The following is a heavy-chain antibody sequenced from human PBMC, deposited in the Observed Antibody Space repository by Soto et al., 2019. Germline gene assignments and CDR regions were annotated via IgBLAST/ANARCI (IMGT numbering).Heavy chain of an antibody. CDR1: GFTFSRYW. CDR2: IRTEGSTT. V-gene: IGHV3-74*01. J-gene: IGHJ3*02. Sequence: EVQLVESGGGLVQPGGSLSLACAAYGFTFSRYWMHWVRQAPGVGLEWFSGIRTEGSTTRYVDSVKGRFTISRDNVKNTLYLQMSSLRAEDTAVYYCAKDDFFVVGISRGFDIWVQGTMVTVTS. D-gene: IGHD3-3*01. CDR3: AKDDFFVVGISRGFDI.